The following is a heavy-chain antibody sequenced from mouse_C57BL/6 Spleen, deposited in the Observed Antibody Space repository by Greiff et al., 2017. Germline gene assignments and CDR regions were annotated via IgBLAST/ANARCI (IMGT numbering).Heavy chain of an antibody. V-gene: IGHV1-81*01. CDR2: IYPSSGNT. CDR1: GYTFTSYG. Sequence: QVTLKVSGAELVRPGASVKLSCTASGYTFTSYGMSWVNQSTGQGLEWIGEIYPSSGNTYYNEKFKGSAILTADKSTSIAYMEIRSLTSEDTAIYFCARDYDGSTYEGMDYWGQGTSVTVSS. J-gene: IGHJ4*01. CDR3: ARDYDGSTYEGMDY. D-gene: IGHD1-1*01.